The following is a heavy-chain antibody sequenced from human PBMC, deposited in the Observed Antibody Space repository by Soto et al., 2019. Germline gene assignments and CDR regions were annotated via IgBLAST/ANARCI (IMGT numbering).Heavy chain of an antibody. V-gene: IGHV4-31*03. CDR1: GGSISSGGYY. Sequence: SETLSLTCTVSGGSISSGGYYWSWIRQHPGKGLEWIGYIYYSGSTYYNPSLKSRVTISVDTSKNQFSLKLSSVTAADTAVYYCARAEYYDSSGPGWFDPWGQGTLVTVSS. D-gene: IGHD3-22*01. CDR2: IYYSGST. CDR3: ARAEYYDSSGPGWFDP. J-gene: IGHJ5*02.